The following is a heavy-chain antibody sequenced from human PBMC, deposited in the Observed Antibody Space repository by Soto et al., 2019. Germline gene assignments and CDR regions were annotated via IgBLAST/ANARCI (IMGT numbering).Heavy chain of an antibody. CDR3: ARDLYSNYYYYGMDV. J-gene: IGHJ6*02. Sequence: QVQLVESGGGVVQPGRSLRLSCAASGFTFSSYAMHWVRQAPGKGLEWVAVISYDGSNKYYADSVKGRFTISRDNSKKPLHLQRNSLRAEDTAVYYCARDLYSNYYYYGMDVWCQGTTVTVSS. CDR2: ISYDGSNK. V-gene: IGHV3-30-3*01. CDR1: GFTFSSYA. D-gene: IGHD4-4*01.